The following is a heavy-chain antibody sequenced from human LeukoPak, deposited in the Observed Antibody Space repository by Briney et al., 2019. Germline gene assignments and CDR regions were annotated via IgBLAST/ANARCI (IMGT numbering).Heavy chain of an antibody. D-gene: IGHD3-22*01. Sequence: SETLSLTCTVSGGSMSSSSYYWGWIRQPPGKGLEWIGSIYYSGSTYYNPSLKSRVSISIDTSDNQFSLKLTSVTAADTAVYYCARHVHVSMIVVILSDYFDYWGRGTLVSVSS. J-gene: IGHJ4*02. CDR2: IYYSGST. V-gene: IGHV4-39*01. CDR3: ARHVHVSMIVVILSDYFDY. CDR1: GGSMSSSSYY.